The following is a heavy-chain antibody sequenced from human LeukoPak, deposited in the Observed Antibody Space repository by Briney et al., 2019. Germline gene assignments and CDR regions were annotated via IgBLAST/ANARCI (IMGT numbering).Heavy chain of an antibody. J-gene: IGHJ4*02. CDR1: GFTFSSYA. CDR3: AKPGGYYCSSTSCPLDY. Sequence: SGGSLRLSCAASGFTFSSYAMSWVRQAPGTGLEWVSAISGSGGGTYYADSVKGRFTISRDNSKNTLYLQMNSLRAEDTAVYYCAKPGGYYCSSTSCPLDYWGQGTLVTVSS. D-gene: IGHD2-2*01. CDR2: ISGSGGGT. V-gene: IGHV3-23*01.